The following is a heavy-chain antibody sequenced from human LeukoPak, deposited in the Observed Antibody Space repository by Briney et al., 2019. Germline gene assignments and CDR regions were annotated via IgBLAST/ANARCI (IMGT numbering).Heavy chain of an antibody. J-gene: IGHJ4*02. V-gene: IGHV3-21*01. D-gene: IGHD5-24*01. CDR2: ISSSSSYI. Sequence: GGSLRLSCAASGFTFSSYSMNWVRQAPGKGLEWVSSISSSSSYIYYADSVKGRFTITRDNAKNSLYLQMNSLRAEDTAVYYCARESWHGLDYWGQGTLVTVSS. CDR1: GFTFSSYS. CDR3: ARESWHGLDY.